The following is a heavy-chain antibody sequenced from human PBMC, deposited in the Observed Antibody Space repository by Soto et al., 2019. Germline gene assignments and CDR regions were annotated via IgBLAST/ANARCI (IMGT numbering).Heavy chain of an antibody. CDR1: GFTFSSYW. V-gene: IGHV3-7*01. Sequence: SCAASGFTFSSYWMSWVRQAPGKGLEWVANIKQDGSEKYYVDSVKGRFTISRDNAKNSLYLQMNSLRAEDTAVYYCASFSRTTPDAFDIWGQGTMVTVSS. CDR3: ASFSRTTPDAFDI. CDR2: IKQDGSEK. J-gene: IGHJ3*02. D-gene: IGHD3-3*01.